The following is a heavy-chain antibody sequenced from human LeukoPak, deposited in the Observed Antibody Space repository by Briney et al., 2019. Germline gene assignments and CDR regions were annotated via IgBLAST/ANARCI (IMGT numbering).Heavy chain of an antibody. CDR3: ARADYSSSWSHDYYYMDV. J-gene: IGHJ6*03. D-gene: IGHD6-13*01. CDR1: GGLISISTYY. CDR2: IYHSGNT. Sequence: SETLSLTCTVSGGLISISTYYWGWIRQPPGKGLEWIGSIYHSGNTYYNPSLKSRVTISVDTSKNQFSLNLSSVTAADTAVYYCARADYSSSWSHDYYYMDVWGKGTTVTVSS. V-gene: IGHV4-39*07.